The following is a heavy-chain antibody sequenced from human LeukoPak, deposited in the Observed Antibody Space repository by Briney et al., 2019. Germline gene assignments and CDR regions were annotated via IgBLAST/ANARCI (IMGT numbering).Heavy chain of an antibody. CDR1: GITFSTYW. D-gene: IGHD4-23*01. V-gene: IGHV3-7*01. CDR2: INQDGIKK. J-gene: IGHJ4*02. CDR3: TTDINGGYFDY. Sequence: GGSLRLSCEASGITFSTYWMTWVRQAPGKGPEWVANINQDGIKKYYVDSVKGRFTISRHNAKNSLFLQMDSLRAEDTAIYYCTTDINGGYFDYWGQGTLDTVSS.